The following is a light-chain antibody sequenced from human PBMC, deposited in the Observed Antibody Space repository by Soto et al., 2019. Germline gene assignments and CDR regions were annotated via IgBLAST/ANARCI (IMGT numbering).Light chain of an antibody. CDR2: EVN. Sequence: QSLLTKPASVSLSPGQSITISCTGTSSDVGAYNFVSWYQQYPGKAPKVMIYEVNNRPSGVSNRFSGSKSGNTASLTISGLQAEDEADYYCSSFTRSSTYVFGSGTKVTVL. V-gene: IGLV2-14*01. J-gene: IGLJ1*01. CDR1: SSDVGAYNF. CDR3: SSFTRSSTYV.